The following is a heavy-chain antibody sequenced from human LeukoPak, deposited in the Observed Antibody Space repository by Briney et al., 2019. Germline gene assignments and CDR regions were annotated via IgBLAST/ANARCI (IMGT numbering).Heavy chain of an antibody. CDR2: ITHNGYT. Sequence: PSETLSLTCAVYGGSFSGYYWGWIRQPPGKGLQWIGEITHNGYTNYNPALKSRVTISIDTSKNEFSLKVSSVTAADMATYYCAASGGPINWFDPWGQGTLVTVSS. D-gene: IGHD3-10*01. J-gene: IGHJ5*02. V-gene: IGHV4-34*01. CDR1: GGSFSGYY. CDR3: AASGGPINWFDP.